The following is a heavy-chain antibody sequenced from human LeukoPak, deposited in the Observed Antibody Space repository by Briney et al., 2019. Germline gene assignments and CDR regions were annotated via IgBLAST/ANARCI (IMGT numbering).Heavy chain of an antibody. CDR1: GGTFSSYA. Sequence: EASVKVSCKASGGTFSSYAISWVRQAPGQGLEWMGGIIPIFGTANYAQKFQGRVTITADESTSTAYMELSSLRSEDTAVYYCASPPKSTGYSRGWPGFDYWGKETLVTVSS. CDR3: ASPPKSTGYSRGWPGFDY. J-gene: IGHJ4*02. CDR2: IIPIFGTA. V-gene: IGHV1-69*13. D-gene: IGHD6-19*01.